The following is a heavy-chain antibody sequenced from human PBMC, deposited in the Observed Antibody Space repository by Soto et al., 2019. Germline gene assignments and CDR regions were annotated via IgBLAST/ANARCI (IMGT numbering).Heavy chain of an antibody. CDR1: GGSFSGYY. V-gene: IGHV4-34*01. CDR2: INHSGST. Sequence: SETLSLTCAVYGGSFSGYYWTWIRQPPGKGLEWIGEINHSGSTNYNPSLKSRVTISVDTSKNQFSLKLSSVTAADTAVYYCARVSGIYYYGMDVWGQGTTVTVSS. J-gene: IGHJ6*02. D-gene: IGHD3-10*01. CDR3: ARVSGIYYYGMDV.